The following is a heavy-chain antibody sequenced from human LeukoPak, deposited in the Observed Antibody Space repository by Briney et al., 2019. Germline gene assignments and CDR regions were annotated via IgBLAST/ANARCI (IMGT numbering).Heavy chain of an antibody. V-gene: IGHV5-51*01. J-gene: IGHJ6*03. CDR3: ASGSHYYYYMDV. Sequence: GESLKISCNGSGYTFTSYWIAWVRQMPGKGLEWMGLIYPGDSDTRYSPSFQGQVSISVDKSTSTAYLQWSSLKASDTAMYYCASGSHYYYYMDVWGKGTTVTLSS. D-gene: IGHD1-26*01. CDR2: IYPGDSDT. CDR1: GYTFTSYW.